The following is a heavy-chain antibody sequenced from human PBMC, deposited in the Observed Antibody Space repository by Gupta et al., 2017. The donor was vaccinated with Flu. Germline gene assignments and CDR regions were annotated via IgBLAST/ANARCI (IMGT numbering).Heavy chain of an antibody. V-gene: IGHV3-11*01. Sequence: QVHLVESGRGLFKPGGSLRLSLAVHAFTFRSYYMTWIRQPPGKCLEWVSHISTTGDTKLYGDSGKGRFTISRENAKNSLVLHMNSLRAEDTAVYFCARGGLYDVWSASPNFDLWGQGTLVSVAS. J-gene: IGHJ4*02. CDR3: ARGGLYDVWSASPNFDL. CDR2: ISTTGDTK. D-gene: IGHD3-3*01. CDR1: AFTFRSYY.